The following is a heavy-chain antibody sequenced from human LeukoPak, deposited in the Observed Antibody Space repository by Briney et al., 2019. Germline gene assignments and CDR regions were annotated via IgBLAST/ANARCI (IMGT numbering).Heavy chain of an antibody. CDR3: ARVNPYYYYMDV. D-gene: IGHD1-14*01. CDR1: GGSISSYY. J-gene: IGHJ6*03. V-gene: IGHV4-59*01. Sequence: SETLSLTCTVSGGSISSYYWSWIRQPPGKGLEWIGYIYYSGSTNYNPSLKSRVTISVDTSKNQFSLKLSSVTAADTAVYYCARVNPYYYYMDVWGKGTTVTISS. CDR2: IYYSGST.